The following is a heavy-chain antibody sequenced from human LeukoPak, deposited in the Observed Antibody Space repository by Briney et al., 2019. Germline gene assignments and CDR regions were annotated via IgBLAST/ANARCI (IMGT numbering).Heavy chain of an antibody. D-gene: IGHD3-3*01. CDR3: ARTYYDFWSASPTFDY. V-gene: IGHV4-59*01. Sequence: SETLSLTCTVSGGSISSYYWSWIRQPPGKGLEWIGYIYYSGSTNYNPSLRSRVTISVDTSKNQFSLKLSSVTAADTAVYYCARTYYDFWSASPTFDYWGQGTLVTVSS. J-gene: IGHJ4*02. CDR1: GGSISSYY. CDR2: IYYSGST.